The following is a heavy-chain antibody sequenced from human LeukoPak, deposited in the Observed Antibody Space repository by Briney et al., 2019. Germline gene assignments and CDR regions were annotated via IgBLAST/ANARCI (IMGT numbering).Heavy chain of an antibody. D-gene: IGHD3-9*01. CDR3: ARAENYDILTGYYY. CDR2: ISAYNGNT. CDR1: GYTFTSYG. J-gene: IGHJ4*02. Sequence: GASVKVSCKASGYTFTSYGISWVRQAPGQGLEWMGWISAYNGNTNYAQKLQGRVTMTTDTSTSTAYMELRSLRSDDTAVYYCARAENYDILTGYYYWGQGTLVTVSS. V-gene: IGHV1-18*01.